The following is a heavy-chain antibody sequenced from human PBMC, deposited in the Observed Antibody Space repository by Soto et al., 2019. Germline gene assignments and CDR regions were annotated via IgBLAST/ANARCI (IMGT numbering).Heavy chain of an antibody. D-gene: IGHD6-19*01. Sequence: ASVKVSCKASGYTFTIYAMHCVVQAPGQRLEWMGWINAGNGNTKYSQKFQGRVTITRDTSASTAYMELSSLRSEDTAVYYCARDEWPVRYFDYWGQGTLVTVSS. J-gene: IGHJ4*02. V-gene: IGHV1-3*01. CDR3: ARDEWPVRYFDY. CDR1: GYTFTIYA. CDR2: INAGNGNT.